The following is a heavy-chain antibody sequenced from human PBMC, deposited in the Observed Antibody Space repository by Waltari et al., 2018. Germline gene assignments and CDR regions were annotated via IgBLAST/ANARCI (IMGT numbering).Heavy chain of an antibody. CDR2: ISYDGYNK. CDR3: ARDGGSFLNYFDL. D-gene: IGHD6-25*01. J-gene: IGHJ4*02. V-gene: IGHV3-30*01. CDR1: VFVFRSYP. Sequence: QVQLVESGGGVVQPGRSLRLSCTVSVFVFRSYPMHWVRQSPGRGLEWMASISYDGYNKYYADSLKGRFTISRDNSKKTLYLQMTSLRAEDTGVYYCARDGGSFLNYFDLWGQGTQVTVSS.